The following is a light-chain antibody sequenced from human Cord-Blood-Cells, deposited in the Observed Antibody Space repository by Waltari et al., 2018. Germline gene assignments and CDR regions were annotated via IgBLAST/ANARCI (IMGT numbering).Light chain of an antibody. CDR3: QSYDSSLSGWV. CDR2: GNS. CDR1: SSNIGAGSA. Sequence: QSVLTQPPSVSGAPGQRVTISCSGSSSNIGAGSAVPWYQQLPGTAPKLLIYGNSNRPSGVPDRFSGSKSGTSASLAITGLQAEDEADYYCQSYDSSLSGWVFGGGTKLTVL. J-gene: IGLJ3*02. V-gene: IGLV1-40*01.